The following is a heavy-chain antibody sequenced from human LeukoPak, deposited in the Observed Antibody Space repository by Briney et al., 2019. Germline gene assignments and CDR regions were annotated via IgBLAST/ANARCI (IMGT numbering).Heavy chain of an antibody. J-gene: IGHJ4*02. CDR3: ARGIAAAGVYYFDY. V-gene: IGHV1-8*03. Sequence: SVTVSCKASGYTFTNYDINWVRQATGQRLEWMGWMNPDRENTGYAQKFQGRVTITRNTSISTAYMEPSSLRSEDTAVYYCARGIAAAGVYYFDYWGQGTLVTVSS. CDR2: MNPDRENT. CDR1: GYTFTNYD. D-gene: IGHD6-13*01.